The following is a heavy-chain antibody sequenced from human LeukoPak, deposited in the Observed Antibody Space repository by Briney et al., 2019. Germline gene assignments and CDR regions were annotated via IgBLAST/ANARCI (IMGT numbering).Heavy chain of an antibody. Sequence: SLKVSSTASGGTFTSSAISWVRQAPGQGLEWMGRIIPIGGIANYAQKFQGRVTITADKSTSTDYMELSRRRSEDTAVYYGARVYDRNAFDIWGQGTMVTVSS. CDR3: ARVYDRNAFDI. CDR1: GGTFTSSA. CDR2: IIPIGGIA. V-gene: IGHV1-69*04. J-gene: IGHJ3*02. D-gene: IGHD3-9*01.